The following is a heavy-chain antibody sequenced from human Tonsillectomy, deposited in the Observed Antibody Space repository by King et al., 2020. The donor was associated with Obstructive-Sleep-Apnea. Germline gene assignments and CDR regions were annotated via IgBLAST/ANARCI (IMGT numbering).Heavy chain of an antibody. J-gene: IGHJ5*02. CDR2: INHSGST. Sequence: HVQLQQWGAGLLKPSETLSLTCGVFGGSFSDYYWSWIRQPPGKGLEWIGEINHSGSTNYNPSLESRVAISVDTSKNQFSLKLNSVTAADTAVYYCARGSGAAAVNWFDPWGQGTLVTVSS. V-gene: IGHV4-34*01. CDR3: ARGSGAAAVNWFDP. CDR1: GGSFSDYY. D-gene: IGHD6-13*01.